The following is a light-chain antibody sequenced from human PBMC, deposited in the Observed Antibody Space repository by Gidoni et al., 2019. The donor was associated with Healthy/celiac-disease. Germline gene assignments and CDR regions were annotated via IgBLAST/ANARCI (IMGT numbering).Light chain of an antibody. J-gene: IGLJ2*01. CDR1: SSDVGSYNL. CDR3: CSYAGSSIHVV. CDR2: EGS. Sequence: QSALTQPASVSASPGQSITISCTGTSSDVGSYNLVSWYQQHPGKAPKLMIYEGSKRPSGVSNRFSGSKSGNTASLTISGLQAEDEADYYCCSYAGSSIHVVFGGGTKLTVL. V-gene: IGLV2-23*01.